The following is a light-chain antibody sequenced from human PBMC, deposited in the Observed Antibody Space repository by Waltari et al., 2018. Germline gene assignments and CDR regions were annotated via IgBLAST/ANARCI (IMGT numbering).Light chain of an antibody. J-gene: IGKJ2*01. CDR3: QQYYATPNT. CDR2: WAS. CDR1: QSLFHTNNKNY. V-gene: IGKV4-1*01. Sequence: DIVVTQSPDSLAVSLGERATINCKSSQSLFHTNNKNYLAWYQQKPGQPPKLLIYWASTRDSGVPDRFSGSGSGTDCTLAISSLQPEDVAVYYCQQYYATPNTFGQGTNVEIK.